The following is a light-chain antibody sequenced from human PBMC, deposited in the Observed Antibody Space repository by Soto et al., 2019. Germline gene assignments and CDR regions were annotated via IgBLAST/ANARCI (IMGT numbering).Light chain of an antibody. V-gene: IGKV3-20*01. J-gene: IGKJ1*01. CDR1: QTVSSQ. CDR3: QQYGSSGT. CDR2: GAS. Sequence: EIVMTQSPATLSVSPGERATLSCRASQTVSSQLACYQQKPGQAPRLLIYGASNRATGSPDRISGSESGTDFTLTISRLEPEDGAGYYGQQYGSSGTFGQGTKVDIK.